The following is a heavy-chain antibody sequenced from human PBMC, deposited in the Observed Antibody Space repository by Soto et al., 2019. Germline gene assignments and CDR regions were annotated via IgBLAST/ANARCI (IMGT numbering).Heavy chain of an antibody. V-gene: IGHV1-18*01. CDR1: GYTFTSYG. Sequence: GASVKVSCKASGYTFTSYGISWVRQAPGQGLEWMGWISAYNGNTNYAQKLQGRVTMTTDTSTSTAYMELRSLRSDDTAVYYCARVSPASTTGTTLDAFDLWGQGTMVTVSS. CDR3: ARVSPASTTGTTLDAFDL. CDR2: ISAYNGNT. D-gene: IGHD1-1*01. J-gene: IGHJ3*01.